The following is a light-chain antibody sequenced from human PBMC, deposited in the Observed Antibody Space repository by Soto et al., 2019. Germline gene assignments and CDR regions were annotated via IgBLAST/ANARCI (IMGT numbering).Light chain of an antibody. CDR1: SSDVGSYNL. J-gene: IGLJ2*01. V-gene: IGLV2-23*02. Sequence: QSALTQPASVSGSPGQSITISCTGTSSDVGSYNLVSWYQQHPGKAPKLMIYEVNKWPSGVSNRFSGSKSGNTASLTISGLKAEDEADYYCCSFAGSATWIFGGGTKLTVL. CDR2: EVN. CDR3: CSFAGSATWI.